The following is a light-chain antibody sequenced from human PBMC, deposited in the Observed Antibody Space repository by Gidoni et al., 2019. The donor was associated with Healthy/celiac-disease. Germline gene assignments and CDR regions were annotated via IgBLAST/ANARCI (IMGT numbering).Light chain of an antibody. CDR1: SSHIGSNY. CDR2: RNN. CDR3: AAWDDSLSGHVV. J-gene: IGLJ2*01. Sequence: QSVLTQPPSASGTPGQRVTISCSGSSSHIGSNYVYWYQPLPGTAPKLLIYRNNQRPSGVPDRFSGSKSGTSASLAISGLRSEDEADYYCAAWDDSLSGHVVFGGGTKLTVL. V-gene: IGLV1-47*01.